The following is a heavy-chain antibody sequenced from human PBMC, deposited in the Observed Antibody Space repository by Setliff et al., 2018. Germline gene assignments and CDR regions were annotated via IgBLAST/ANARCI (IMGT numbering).Heavy chain of an antibody. Sequence: ASVKVSCKTSGYSFTSHYMHWVRQAPGQGLEWIGIINPGGLTSSSTQKFEGRVTMTRDTSTSTVYMELNSLTSDDTAVYYCARAGLAAAGRKGVFEYWGQGTAVTVSS. D-gene: IGHD6-25*01. CDR2: INPGGLTS. CDR1: GYSFTSHY. J-gene: IGHJ4*02. CDR3: ARAGLAAAGRKGVFEY. V-gene: IGHV1-46*01.